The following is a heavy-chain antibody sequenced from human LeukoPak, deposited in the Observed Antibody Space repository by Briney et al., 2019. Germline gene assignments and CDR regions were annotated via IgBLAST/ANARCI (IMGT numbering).Heavy chain of an antibody. CDR1: GGSISSGGYY. CDR2: IYYSGST. CDR3: ARGHDFLPAF. Sequence: SETLSLTCTVSGGSISSGGYYWSWIRQHPGKGLEWIGYIYYSGSTYYNPSLKSRVTISVDTSKNQFSLKLSSVTAADTAVYYCARGHDFLPAFWGQGTLVTVSS. J-gene: IGHJ4*02. V-gene: IGHV4-31*03. D-gene: IGHD1-1*01.